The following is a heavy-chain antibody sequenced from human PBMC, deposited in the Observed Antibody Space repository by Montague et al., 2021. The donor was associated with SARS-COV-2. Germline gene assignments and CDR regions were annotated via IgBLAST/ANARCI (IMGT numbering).Heavy chain of an antibody. Sequence: SETLSLTCTVSGGSINYYYWHWLRQSAGKGLEWIGRIYSSGNTNSNPSLESQVIMSVDSSQNQFSLKLNSVTAADTAVYCCARGDHPTTASWYFFDSWGQGALVTVSS. CDR2: IYSSGNT. J-gene: IGHJ4*02. CDR1: GGSINYYY. CDR3: ARGDHPTTASWYFFDS. D-gene: IGHD6-13*01. V-gene: IGHV4-4*07.